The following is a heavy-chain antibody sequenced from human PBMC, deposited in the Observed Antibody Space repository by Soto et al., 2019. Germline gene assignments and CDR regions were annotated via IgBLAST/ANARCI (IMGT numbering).Heavy chain of an antibody. J-gene: IGHJ4*02. CDR3: AKDPVVVTAITYFDY. V-gene: IGHV3-23*01. CDR2: ISGSGGST. D-gene: IGHD2-21*02. CDR1: GFTFSSYA. Sequence: GGSLRLACAASGFTFSSYAMSWVRQAPGKGLEWVSAISGSGGSTYYAESVKGRFNISRDNTKSALYLQMKSLRAEDTAVYYCAKDPVVVTAITYFDYWGQGTMVTVS.